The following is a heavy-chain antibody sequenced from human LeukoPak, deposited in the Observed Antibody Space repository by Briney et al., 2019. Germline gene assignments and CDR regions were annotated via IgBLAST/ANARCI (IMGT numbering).Heavy chain of an antibody. Sequence: GGSLRLSCAASGFTFSSYAMSWVRQAPGKGLEWVSAISGSGGSTYYADSVKGRFTISRDNSENTLYLQMNSLRAEDTAVYYCAKSVGAYDSSGYYGYWGQGTLVTVSS. D-gene: IGHD3-22*01. CDR3: AKSVGAYDSSGYYGY. J-gene: IGHJ4*02. CDR2: ISGSGGST. V-gene: IGHV3-23*01. CDR1: GFTFSSYA.